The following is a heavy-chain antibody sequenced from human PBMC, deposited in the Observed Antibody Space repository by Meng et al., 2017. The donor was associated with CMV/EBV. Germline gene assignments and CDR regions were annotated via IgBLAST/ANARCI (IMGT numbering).Heavy chain of an antibody. CDR3: ARRALGYCSSTSCLYYYYGMDV. CDR2: IIPIFGTA. Sequence: SVKVSCKASGGTFSSYAISWVRQAPGQGLEWMGGIIPIFGTANYAQKFQGRVAITTDESTSTAYMELSSLRSEDTAVYYCARRALGYCSSTSCLYYYYGMDVWGQGTTVTVSS. CDR1: GGTFSSYA. V-gene: IGHV1-69*05. D-gene: IGHD2-2*01. J-gene: IGHJ6*02.